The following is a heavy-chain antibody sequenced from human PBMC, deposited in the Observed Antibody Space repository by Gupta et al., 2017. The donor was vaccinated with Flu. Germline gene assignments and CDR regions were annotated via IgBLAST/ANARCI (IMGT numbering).Heavy chain of an antibody. Sequence: YWGWIRQPPGKGLEWIGSIYYSGSTYYNPSLKSRVTISVDTSKNQFSLKLSSVTAADTAVYYCARRVVPAAMRLNYYGMDVWGQGTTVTVSS. CDR1: Y. CDR2: IYYSGST. J-gene: IGHJ6*02. CDR3: ARRVVPAAMRLNYYGMDV. V-gene: IGHV4-39*01. D-gene: IGHD2-2*01.